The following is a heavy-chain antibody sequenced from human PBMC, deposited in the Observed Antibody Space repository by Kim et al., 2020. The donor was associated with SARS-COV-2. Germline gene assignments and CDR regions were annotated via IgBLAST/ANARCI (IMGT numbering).Heavy chain of an antibody. D-gene: IGHD3-3*01. J-gene: IGHJ4*02. CDR3: ARGVYDFWSGYSGFDY. CDR2: IYYSGST. CDR1: GGSISSYY. Sequence: SETLSLTCTVSGGSISSYYWSWIRQPPGKGLEWIGHIYYSGSTNYNPSLKSRVTISVDTSKNQFSLKLSSVTAADTAVYYCARGVYDFWSGYSGFDYWGQGTLVTVSS. V-gene: IGHV4-59*13.